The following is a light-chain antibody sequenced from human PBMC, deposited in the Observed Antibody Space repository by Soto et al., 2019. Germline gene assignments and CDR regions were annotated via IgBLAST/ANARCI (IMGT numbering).Light chain of an antibody. CDR3: RQSATSPRT. CDR1: QTFGNNY. V-gene: IGKV3-20*01. CDR2: GGS. J-gene: IGKJ1*01. Sequence: EIVLTQSPGTLSLSPRERATLSCRASQTFGNNYLDSYHQKPCQAPRLLIYGGSSRATVIPDRFSGSGSGTHFTITIRGLEPEDFAVYYCRQSATSPRTFGQGNTVEIK.